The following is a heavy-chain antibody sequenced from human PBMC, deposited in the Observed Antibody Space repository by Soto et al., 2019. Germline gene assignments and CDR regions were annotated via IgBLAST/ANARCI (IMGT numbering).Heavy chain of an antibody. CDR3: AREHSSSWRFDY. Sequence: ASGKVCCKASGYTFTSYDINWVRQATGQGLEWMGWMNPNSGNTGYAQKFQGRVTMTRNTSISTAYMELSSLRSEDTAVYYCAREHSSSWRFDYWGQGTLVTVSS. CDR1: GYTFTSYD. CDR2: MNPNSGNT. J-gene: IGHJ4*02. V-gene: IGHV1-8*01. D-gene: IGHD6-13*01.